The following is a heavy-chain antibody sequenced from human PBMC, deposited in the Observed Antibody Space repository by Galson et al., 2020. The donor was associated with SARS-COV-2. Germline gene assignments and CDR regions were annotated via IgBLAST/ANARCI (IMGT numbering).Heavy chain of an antibody. CDR3: ARRRDIVASLFFDY. V-gene: IGHV4-39*01. J-gene: IGHJ4*02. Sequence: ETSETLSLTCTVSGDPVSSTNYYWAWIRQPPGKGLEWLGNTFHSRNTEYNPSLKSRTTIAVDTSKNHFSLQLTSVNAADTAVYYCARRRDIVASLFFDYWGQGALVTVSS. CDR2: TFHSRNT. D-gene: IGHD5-12*01. CDR1: GDPVSSTNYY.